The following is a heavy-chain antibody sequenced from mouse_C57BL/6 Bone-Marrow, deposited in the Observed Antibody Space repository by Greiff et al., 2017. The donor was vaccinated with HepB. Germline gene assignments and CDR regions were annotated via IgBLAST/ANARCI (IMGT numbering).Heavy chain of an antibody. V-gene: IGHV1-64*01. CDR1: GYTFTSYW. CDR2: IHPNSGST. CDR3: AREGLTTVVADY. Sequence: QVQLQQPGAELVKPGASVKLSCKASGYTFTSYWMHWVKQRPGQGLEWIGMIHPNSGSTNYNEKFKSKATLTVDKSSSTAYMQLSSLTSEDSAVYYYAREGLTTVVADYWGQGTTLTVSS. D-gene: IGHD1-1*01. J-gene: IGHJ2*01.